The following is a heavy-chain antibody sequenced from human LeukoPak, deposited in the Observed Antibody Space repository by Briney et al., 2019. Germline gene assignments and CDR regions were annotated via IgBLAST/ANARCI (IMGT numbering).Heavy chain of an antibody. Sequence: ASVKVSCKASGYTFTSYGISWVRQAPGQGLEWMGGIIPIFGTANYAQKFQGRVTITADKSTSTAYMELSSLRSEDTAVYYCARENISYYGSGSYAFDIWGQGTMVTVSS. CDR3: ARENISYYGSGSYAFDI. V-gene: IGHV1-69*06. CDR1: GYTFTSYG. CDR2: IIPIFGTA. J-gene: IGHJ3*02. D-gene: IGHD3-10*01.